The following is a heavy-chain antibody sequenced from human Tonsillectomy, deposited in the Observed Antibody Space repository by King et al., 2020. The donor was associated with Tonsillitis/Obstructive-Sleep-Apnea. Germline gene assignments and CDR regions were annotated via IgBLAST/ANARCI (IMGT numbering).Heavy chain of an antibody. CDR3: ARDNGGGSAFDI. D-gene: IGHD3-16*01. CDR1: GGSFSGYY. CDR2: ISHSGST. Sequence: VQLPQWGAGLLKPSETLSLTSGVYGGSFSGYYWSWIRQPPGEGLEWIGEISHSGSTNYNPSLKSRVTISVDTSKNQLSLKLNSVTAADTAVYDCARDNGGGSAFDIWGQGTMVTVSS. V-gene: IGHV4-34*01. J-gene: IGHJ3*02.